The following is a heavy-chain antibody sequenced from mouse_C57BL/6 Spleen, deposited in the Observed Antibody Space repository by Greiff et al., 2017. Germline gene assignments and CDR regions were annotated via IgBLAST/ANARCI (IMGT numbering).Heavy chain of an antibody. J-gene: IGHJ2*01. V-gene: IGHV1-55*01. Sequence: QVPLQQPGAELVKPGASVKMSCKASGYTFTSYWITWVKQRPGQGLEWIGDIYPGSGSTNYNEKFKSKATLTVDTSSSTAYMQLSSLTSEDSAVYYCERSTYYSKGTYFDYWGQGTTLTVSS. D-gene: IGHD2-5*01. CDR1: GYTFTSYW. CDR2: IYPGSGST. CDR3: ERSTYYSKGTYFDY.